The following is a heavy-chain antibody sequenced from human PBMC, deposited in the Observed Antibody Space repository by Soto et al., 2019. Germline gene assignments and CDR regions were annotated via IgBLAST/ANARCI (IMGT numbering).Heavy chain of an antibody. CDR3: ARDPVDGYAFFDS. CDR1: GVSFTDYY. D-gene: IGHD5-12*01. V-gene: IGHV4-34*01. J-gene: IGHJ5*02. CDR2: INHSGST. Sequence: SDTLSLTCAVYGVSFTDYYWSWIRQSPGKGLEWIGEINHSGSTNYNPSLKSRAAISVDTSKKHFSLKLSSVIAADTAVYWCARDPVDGYAFFDSWGQGALVS.